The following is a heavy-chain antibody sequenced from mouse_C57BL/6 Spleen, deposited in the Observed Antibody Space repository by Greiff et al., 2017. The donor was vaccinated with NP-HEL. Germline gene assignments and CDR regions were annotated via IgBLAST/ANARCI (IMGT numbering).Heavy chain of an antibody. CDR2: INPGSGGT. Sequence: QVQLQQSGAELVRPGTSVKVSCKASGYAFTNYLIEWVKQRPGQGLEWIGVINPGSGGTNYNEKFKGKATLTADKSSSTAYMQLSSLTSEDSAVYFCARARGGLRQEYYFDYWGQGTTLTVSS. D-gene: IGHD2-2*01. V-gene: IGHV1-54*01. J-gene: IGHJ2*01. CDR1: GYAFTNYL. CDR3: ARARGGLRQEYYFDY.